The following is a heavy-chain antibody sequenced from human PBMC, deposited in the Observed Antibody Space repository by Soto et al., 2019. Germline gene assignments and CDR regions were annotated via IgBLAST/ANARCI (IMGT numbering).Heavy chain of an antibody. V-gene: IGHV4-31*03. CDR1: GCSLSRCGYY. Sequence: ASGTLSLPCTVSGCSLSRCGYYWVWIPHHLGKGLEWIGYIYYSWSTYYNPSLKSRVTISVDTSKNQFSLKLSSVTAADTAVYYCAALPGSTGPPSWGQGTLVTVSS. CDR2: IYYSWST. D-gene: IGHD3-10*01. CDR3: AALPGSTGPPS. J-gene: IGHJ4*02.